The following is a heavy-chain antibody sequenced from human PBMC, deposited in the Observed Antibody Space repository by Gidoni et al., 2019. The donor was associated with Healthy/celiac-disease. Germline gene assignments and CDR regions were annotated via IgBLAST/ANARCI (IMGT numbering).Heavy chain of an antibody. CDR2: ISSSSSTI. V-gene: IGHV3-48*02. Sequence: EVQLVESGGGLVQPGGSLILSCAASGFTFSSYSMNWVRQGPGKGLEWVSYISSSSSTIYYADSVKGRFTISRDNAKNSLYLQMNSLRDEDTAVYYCASYDDGDAGAFDIWGQGTMVTVSS. D-gene: IGHD4-17*01. CDR3: ASYDDGDAGAFDI. J-gene: IGHJ3*02. CDR1: GFTFSSYS.